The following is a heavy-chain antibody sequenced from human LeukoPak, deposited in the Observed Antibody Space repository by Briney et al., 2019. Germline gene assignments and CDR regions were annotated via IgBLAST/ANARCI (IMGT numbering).Heavy chain of an antibody. CDR1: GFTFSSYA. CDR3: ARVAPNGGGYTLLSDAFDI. CDR2: ISYDGSNK. J-gene: IGHJ3*02. D-gene: IGHD5-12*01. V-gene: IGHV3-30-3*01. Sequence: GGSLRLSCAASGFTFSSYAMHWVRQAPGKGLEWVAVISYDGSNKYYADSVKGRFTISRDNSKNTLYLQMNSLRAEDTAVYYCARVAPNGGGYTLLSDAFDIWGQGTMVTVSS.